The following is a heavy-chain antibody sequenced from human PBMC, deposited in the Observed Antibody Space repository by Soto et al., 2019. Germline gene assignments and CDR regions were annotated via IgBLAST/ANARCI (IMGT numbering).Heavy chain of an antibody. CDR1: GFTFRTND. CDR2: ISSDGSDT. J-gene: IGHJ4*02. Sequence: GGSLRLSCAASGFTFRTNDMHWVRQAPGKGLEWVAVISSDGSDTFYGDSVKGRFTISRDNGKNTLFLEMNSLRPEDTALYYCATEDYSDRWHPYFDSWGQGALVTVSS. V-gene: IGHV3-30*03. D-gene: IGHD6-13*01. CDR3: ATEDYSDRWHPYFDS.